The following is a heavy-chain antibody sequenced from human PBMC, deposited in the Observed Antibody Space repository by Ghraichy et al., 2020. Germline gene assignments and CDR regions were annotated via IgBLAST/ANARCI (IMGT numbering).Heavy chain of an antibody. CDR3: ARGPVVPAGGWFDP. V-gene: IGHV4-31*03. Sequence: SETLSLTCTVSGGSISSGGYYWSWIRQHPGKGLEWIGYIYYSGSTYYNPSLKSRVTISVDTSKNQFSLKLSSVTAADTAVYYCARGPVVPAGGWFDPWGQGTLVTVSS. D-gene: IGHD2-2*01. J-gene: IGHJ5*02. CDR2: IYYSGST. CDR1: GGSISSGGYY.